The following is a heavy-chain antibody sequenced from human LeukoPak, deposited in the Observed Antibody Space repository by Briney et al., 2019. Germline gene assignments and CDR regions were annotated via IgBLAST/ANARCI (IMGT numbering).Heavy chain of an antibody. CDR2: ISAYNGNT. CDR3: ARAKYYYGSGSYYPDY. V-gene: IGHV1-18*01. CDR1: GYTFTSYG. D-gene: IGHD3-10*01. Sequence: GASVKVSCKASGYTFTSYGISWWGQAPGQGLEWMGWISAYNGNTNYAQKLQGRVTMTTDTSTSTAYMELRSLRSDDTAVYYCARAKYYYGSGSYYPDYWGQGTLVTVSS. J-gene: IGHJ4*02.